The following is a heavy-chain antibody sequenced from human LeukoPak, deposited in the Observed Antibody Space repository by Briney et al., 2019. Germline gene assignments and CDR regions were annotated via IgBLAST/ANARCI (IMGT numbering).Heavy chain of an antibody. D-gene: IGHD6-19*01. J-gene: IGHJ4*02. CDR1: GFTLNNYA. Sequence: GGSQRLSCVASGFTLNNYAMTWVRQAPGKGVEWVAAIRGSDTSTFYGDSVKGRFTISRDISKNTLYLQMNSLRAEDTAVYFCARLTSDWSEDYWGPGTLVTVSS. CDR2: IRGSDTST. CDR3: ARLTSDWSEDY. V-gene: IGHV3-23*01.